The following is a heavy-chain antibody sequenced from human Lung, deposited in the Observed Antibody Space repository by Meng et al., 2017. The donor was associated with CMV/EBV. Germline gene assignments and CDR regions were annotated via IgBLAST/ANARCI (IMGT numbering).Heavy chain of an antibody. CDR1: GYTFPGYY. Sequence: ASVTVSCKASGYTFPGYYMHWVRQAPGQGPAWMGWINPNSGGANYAQKFQGRVTMTRDTSISTAYMELSRLRSDDTAVYYCASYYDFWSGYCHFDYWGQGTXVTVSS. J-gene: IGHJ4*02. CDR3: ASYYDFWSGYCHFDY. V-gene: IGHV1-2*02. CDR2: INPNSGGA. D-gene: IGHD3-3*01.